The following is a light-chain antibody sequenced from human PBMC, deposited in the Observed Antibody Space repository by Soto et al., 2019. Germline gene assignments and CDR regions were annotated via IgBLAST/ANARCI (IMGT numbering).Light chain of an antibody. CDR2: AVS. CDR1: SSDVGGFLY. Sequence: QSALTQPASVSGSPGQSITISCTGTSSDVGGFLYVSWFQQHPGKAPKLMIYAVSNRPSGISNRFSGSKSGNTASLTISGLQAEDEADYYCSSYSSRSTLVVFSGGTKLTVL. V-gene: IGLV2-14*01. J-gene: IGLJ2*01. CDR3: SSYSSRSTLVV.